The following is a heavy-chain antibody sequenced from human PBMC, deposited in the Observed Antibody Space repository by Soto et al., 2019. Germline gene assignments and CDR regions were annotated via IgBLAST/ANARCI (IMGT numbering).Heavy chain of an antibody. V-gene: IGHV1-18*04. Sequence: ASLKLSCKSSGYPFTGYCIHWVRQAPGQGLEWMGWISAYNGNTNYAQKLQGRVTMTTDTSTSTAYMELRSLRSDDTAVYYCAREGGSYFFLWDAALANYYYGMDVWGQGTTVTVSS. J-gene: IGHJ6*02. CDR1: GYPFTGYC. CDR2: ISAYNGNT. CDR3: AREGGSYFFLWDAALANYYYGMDV. D-gene: IGHD1-26*01.